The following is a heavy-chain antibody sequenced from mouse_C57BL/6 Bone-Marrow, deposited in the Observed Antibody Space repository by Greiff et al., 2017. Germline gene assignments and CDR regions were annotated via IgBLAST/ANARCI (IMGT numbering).Heavy chain of an antibody. D-gene: IGHD1-1*01. J-gene: IGHJ4*01. V-gene: IGHV1-75*01. CDR2: IFPGGGCT. CDR3: VREEIWILRDYAMAY. CDR1: GYTFTNYY. Sequence: QVQLKQSGPELVQPGASVKISCKASGYTFTNYYINWVKQRPGQGLEWIGWIFPGGGCTNYNEKFKGKATFTVNTSSSNAYRVLSSLTSEDSAVYFCVREEIWILRDYAMAYWGQGTSVTVSS.